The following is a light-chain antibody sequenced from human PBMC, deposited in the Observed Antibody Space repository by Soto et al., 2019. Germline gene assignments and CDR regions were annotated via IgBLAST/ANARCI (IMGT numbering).Light chain of an antibody. Sequence: EMVLTQSPDTLSLSRGERATLSCRVSQSVTTSRLAWYQLKPGQTPRLLIYGTSFRATGIPDRFSGSGSGTDFTLIISRLEPEDFAVYYCHHYGSSPTWTFGQGTRVEIK. CDR1: QSVTTSR. CDR2: GTS. CDR3: HHYGSSPTWT. V-gene: IGKV3-20*01. J-gene: IGKJ1*01.